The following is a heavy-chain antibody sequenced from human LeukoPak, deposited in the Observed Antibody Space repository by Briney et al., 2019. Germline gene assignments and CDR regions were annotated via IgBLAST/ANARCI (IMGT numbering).Heavy chain of an antibody. CDR3: ARETHDALDL. CDR1: GFTISGDA. CDR2: ISFDGTNK. V-gene: IGHV3-30*04. Sequence: GGSLRLSCTASGFTISGDAMHWVRQAPGKGLQWVADISFDGTNKNYADSVKGRFTISRDNSKNTLFLQMNSLTTDETALFYCARETHDALDLWGPGTLVTVSS. J-gene: IGHJ3*01.